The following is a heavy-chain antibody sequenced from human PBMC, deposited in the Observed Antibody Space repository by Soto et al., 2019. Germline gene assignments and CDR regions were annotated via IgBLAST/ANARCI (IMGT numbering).Heavy chain of an antibody. V-gene: IGHV1-69*13. CDR1: GGTFSSYA. D-gene: IGHD6-6*01. Sequence: GASVKVSCKASGGTFSSYAISWVRQAPGQGLEWMGGIIPIFGTANYAQKFQGRVTITADESTSTAYMELSSLRSEDTAVYYCARVNRGIADRAYYYYGMDVWGQGTRVTVSS. J-gene: IGHJ6*02. CDR2: IIPIFGTA. CDR3: ARVNRGIADRAYYYYGMDV.